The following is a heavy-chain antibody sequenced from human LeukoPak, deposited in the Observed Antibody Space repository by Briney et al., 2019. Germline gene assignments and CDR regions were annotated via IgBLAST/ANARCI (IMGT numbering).Heavy chain of an antibody. CDR2: INHSGST. V-gene: IGHV4-34*01. D-gene: IGHD3-22*01. CDR3: ARGLGYYYDSSGYYYGNLDY. J-gene: IGHJ4*02. Sequence: SETLSLTCAVYGGSFSGYYWGWIRQPPGKGLEWIGEINHSGSTNYNPSLKSRVTISVDTSKNQFSLKLSSVTAADTAVYYCARGLGYYYDSSGYYYGNLDYWGQGTLVTVSS. CDR1: GGSFSGYY.